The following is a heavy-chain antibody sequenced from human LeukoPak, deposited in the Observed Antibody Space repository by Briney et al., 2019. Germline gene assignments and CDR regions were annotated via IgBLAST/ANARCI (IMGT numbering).Heavy chain of an antibody. CDR2: ISAYNGNT. CDR3: ARVIGSPPYYYYYYMDV. V-gene: IGHV1-18*01. D-gene: IGHD3-10*01. J-gene: IGHJ6*03. CDR1: GYTFTNYG. Sequence: ASVKVSCKASGYTFTNYGISWVRQAPGQGLEWMGWISAYNGNTNYAQKLQGRVTMTTDTSTSTDYMELRSLRSDDTAVYYCARVIGSPPYYYYYYMDVWGKGTTVTVSS.